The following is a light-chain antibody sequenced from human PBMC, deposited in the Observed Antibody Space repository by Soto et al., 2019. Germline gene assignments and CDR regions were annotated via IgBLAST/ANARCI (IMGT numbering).Light chain of an antibody. CDR2: EVN. V-gene: IGLV2-8*01. CDR1: SSDVGGYIY. Sequence: QSLLTQPPSASGSPGQSVTISCTGTSSDVGGYIYVSWYQQHPGKVPKLMIYEVNKRPSGVPDRFSGSRSGNTASLTVSGLQTEDESDYYCSSYAGSNYVFGTGTKVPVL. J-gene: IGLJ1*01. CDR3: SSYAGSNYV.